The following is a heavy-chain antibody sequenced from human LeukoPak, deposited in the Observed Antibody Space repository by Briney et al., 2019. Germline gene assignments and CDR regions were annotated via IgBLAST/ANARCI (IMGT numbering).Heavy chain of an antibody. Sequence: SVKVSCKASGGTFSSYAISWVRQAPGQGLEWMGGIIPIFGTANYAQKSQGRVTITADESTSTAYMELSSLRSEDTAVYYCASAHYYGSGSSSYYFDYWGQGTLVTVSS. CDR1: GGTFSSYA. V-gene: IGHV1-69*13. CDR2: IIPIFGTA. D-gene: IGHD3-10*01. J-gene: IGHJ4*02. CDR3: ASAHYYGSGSSSYYFDY.